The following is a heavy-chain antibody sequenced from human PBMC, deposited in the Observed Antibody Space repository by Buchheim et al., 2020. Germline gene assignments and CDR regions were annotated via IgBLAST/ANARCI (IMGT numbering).Heavy chain of an antibody. CDR3: ARVSSFNGFDP. D-gene: IGHD2-15*01. CDR2: IKQDGSEK. J-gene: IGHJ5*02. CDR1: GFTFSYYW. Sequence: EVQLVESGGGLVQPGGSLRLSCAASGFTFSYYWMSWVRQAPGKGLEWVANIKQDGSEKYYVDSVKGRFTISSDNAKNSLYLQMNSLRAEDTAVYYCARVSSFNGFDPWGQGTL. V-gene: IGHV3-7*01.